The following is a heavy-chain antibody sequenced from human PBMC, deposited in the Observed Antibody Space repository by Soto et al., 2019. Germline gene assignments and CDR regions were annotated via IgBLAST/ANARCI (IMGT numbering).Heavy chain of an antibody. J-gene: IGHJ5*02. V-gene: IGHV3-33*01. Sequence: QVQLVESGGGVVQPGRSLRLSCAASGFTFSSYGMHWVRQAPGKGLEWVAVIWYDGSNKYYADSVKGRFTISRDNSKNTLYLQMNSLRAEDTAVYYCARDREKSSWYAPRLSWFDPWGQGTLVTVSS. CDR1: GFTFSSYG. CDR3: ARDREKSSWYAPRLSWFDP. D-gene: IGHD6-13*01. CDR2: IWYDGSNK.